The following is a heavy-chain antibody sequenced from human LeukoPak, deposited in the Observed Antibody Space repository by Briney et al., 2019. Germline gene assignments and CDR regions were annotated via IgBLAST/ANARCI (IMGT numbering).Heavy chain of an antibody. Sequence: GGSLRLSCAASGFTFSSYAMSWVRQAPGKGLEWVSAISESGGNTYYSDSVKGRFTISRDNSKNTLYLQMNSLRAEDTAVYYCARRVVVPAAPYYFDYWGQGTLVTVSS. J-gene: IGHJ4*02. D-gene: IGHD2-2*01. CDR1: GFTFSSYA. CDR2: ISESGGNT. CDR3: ARRVVVPAAPYYFDY. V-gene: IGHV3-23*01.